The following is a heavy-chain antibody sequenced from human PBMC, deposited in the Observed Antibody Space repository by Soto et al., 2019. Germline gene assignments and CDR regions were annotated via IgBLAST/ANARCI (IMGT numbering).Heavy chain of an antibody. D-gene: IGHD6-19*01. J-gene: IGHJ6*02. CDR2: INHSGST. CDR1: GGSFSVYY. CDR3: ASGAVAGTHYYYYGMDV. Sequence: SETLSLTCAVYGGSFSVYYWSWIRQPPGKGLEWIGEINHSGSTNYNPSLKSRVTISVDTSKNQFSLRLSSVTAADTAVYYCASGAVAGTHYYYYGMDVWGQGTTVTVSS. V-gene: IGHV4-34*01.